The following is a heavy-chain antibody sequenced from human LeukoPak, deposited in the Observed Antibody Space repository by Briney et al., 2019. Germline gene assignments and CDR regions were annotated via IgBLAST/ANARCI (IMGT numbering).Heavy chain of an antibody. Sequence: SETLSLTCTAYGGSISSYYWSWIRQPPGKGLEWIGYIYYSGSTNYNPSLKSRVTISVDTSKNQFSLKLSSVTAADTAVYYCASPKGRAGAFDIWGQGTMVTVSS. J-gene: IGHJ3*02. CDR2: IYYSGST. CDR1: GGSISSYY. CDR3: ASPKGRAGAFDI. V-gene: IGHV4-59*08.